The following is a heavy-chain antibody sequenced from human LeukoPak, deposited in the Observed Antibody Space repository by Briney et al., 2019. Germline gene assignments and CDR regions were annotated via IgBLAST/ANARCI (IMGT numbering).Heavy chain of an antibody. CDR1: GFSFNIYD. CDR2: IRGGGPET. Sequence: GESLRLSCVASGFSFNIYDMSWFRQAPGKGLEWVSGIRGGGPETYYADSVKGRFSISRDNSKNTLFLQTNGLRAEDSAIYYCVRGIRAPDFWRQGTLVTVSS. CDR3: VRGIRAPDF. J-gene: IGHJ4*02. V-gene: IGHV3-23*01.